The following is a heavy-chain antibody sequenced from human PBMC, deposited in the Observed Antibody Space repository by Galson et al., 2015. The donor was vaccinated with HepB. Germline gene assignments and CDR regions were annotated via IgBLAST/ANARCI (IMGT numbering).Heavy chain of an antibody. CDR2: INAGNGNT. D-gene: IGHD3-10*01. V-gene: IGHV1-3*01. J-gene: IGHJ1*01. CDR3: ARGSSITMVRGVIKNRGEEYFQH. Sequence: SVKVSCKASGYTFTSYAMHWVRQAPGQRLEWMGWINAGNGNTKYSQKFQGRVTITRDTSASTAYMELSSLRSEDTAVYYCARGSSITMVRGVIKNRGEEYFQHWGQGTLVTVSS. CDR1: GYTFTSYA.